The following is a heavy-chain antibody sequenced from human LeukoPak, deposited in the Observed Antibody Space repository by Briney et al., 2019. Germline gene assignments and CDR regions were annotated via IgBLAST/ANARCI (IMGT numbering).Heavy chain of an antibody. Sequence: PSETLSLTCTVPVGSIRSYYGSWIPQPPGKGRGWSGDIYYSGSTNYNPSLKSRVTISVDTSKNQFSLKLSSVTAADTAVYYCASLSSGYSYDPNTWWFDPWGQGTLVTVSS. CDR1: VGSIRSYY. D-gene: IGHD5-18*01. CDR3: ASLSSGYSYDPNTWWFDP. V-gene: IGHV4-59*01. J-gene: IGHJ5*02. CDR2: IYYSGST.